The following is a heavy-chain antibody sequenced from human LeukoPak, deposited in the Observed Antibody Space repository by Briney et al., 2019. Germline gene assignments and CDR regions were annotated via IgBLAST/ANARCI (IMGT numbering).Heavy chain of an antibody. CDR2: ISYSGTT. J-gene: IGHJ4*02. Sequence: SETLSLTCTVSGGSISSYYWNWIRQPPGKGLEWIGYISYSGTTNYNPSLKSRVTISVDTSKEQFSLKLTSATAADTAAYYCARGDDYKSTLFDYWGQGTLVTVSS. D-gene: IGHD5-12*01. CDR1: GGSISSYY. V-gene: IGHV4-59*01. CDR3: ARGDDYKSTLFDY.